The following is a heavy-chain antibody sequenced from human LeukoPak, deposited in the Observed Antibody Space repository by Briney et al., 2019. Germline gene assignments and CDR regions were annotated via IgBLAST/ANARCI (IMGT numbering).Heavy chain of an antibody. CDR1: GFTFSSYS. Sequence: GGSLRLSCAASGFTFSSYSMNWVRQAPGKGLEWVSSISSSSSYIYYADSVKGRFTISRDNAKNSLYLQMNSLRAEDTAVYYCAKFRVMVRGVMGQGFDYWGQGTLVTVSS. J-gene: IGHJ4*02. V-gene: IGHV3-21*04. CDR2: ISSSSSYI. D-gene: IGHD3-10*01. CDR3: AKFRVMVRGVMGQGFDY.